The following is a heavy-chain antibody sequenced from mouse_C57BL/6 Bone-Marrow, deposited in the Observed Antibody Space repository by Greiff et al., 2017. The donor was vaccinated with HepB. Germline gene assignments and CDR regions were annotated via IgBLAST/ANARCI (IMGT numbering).Heavy chain of an antibody. CDR2: IRSKSNNYAT. J-gene: IGHJ2*01. Sequence: EVQLVESGGGLVQPKGSLKLSCAASGFSFNTYAMNWVRQAPGKGLEWVARIRSKSNNYATYYADSVKDRLTISRDDSESMLYLQMNNLKTEDTAMYYCVRQGGGIDYWGQGTTLTVSS. CDR3: VRQGGGIDY. V-gene: IGHV10-1*01. CDR1: GFSFNTYA.